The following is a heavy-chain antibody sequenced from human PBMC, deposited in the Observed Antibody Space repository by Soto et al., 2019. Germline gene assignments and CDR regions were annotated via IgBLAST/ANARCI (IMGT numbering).Heavy chain of an antibody. CDR3: ARGRGQGYYYDSSGYYLPPDI. CDR2: IIPIFGTA. J-gene: IGHJ3*02. V-gene: IGHV1-69*13. CDR1: GGTFSSYA. D-gene: IGHD3-22*01. Sequence: SVKVSCKASGGTFSSYAISWVRQAPGQGLEWMGGIIPIFGTANYAQKFQGRVTITADESTSTAYMELSSLRSEDTAVYYCARGRGQGYYYDSSGYYLPPDIWGQGTMVNVSS.